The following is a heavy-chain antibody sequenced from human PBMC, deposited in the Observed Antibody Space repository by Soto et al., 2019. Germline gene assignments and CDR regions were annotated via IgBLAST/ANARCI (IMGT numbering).Heavy chain of an antibody. J-gene: IGHJ5*02. V-gene: IGHV4-59*01. Sequence: PSETLSLTCTVSGGSISHYYWSWIRQPPGKGLEWIGYIYYSGSTNYNPSLKSRVTISLDTSKNQFSLIVSSVTAADTAVYYCGREAGYYDRSGYNWFDPWGQGIQVTVSS. D-gene: IGHD3-22*01. CDR2: IYYSGST. CDR3: GREAGYYDRSGYNWFDP. CDR1: GGSISHYY.